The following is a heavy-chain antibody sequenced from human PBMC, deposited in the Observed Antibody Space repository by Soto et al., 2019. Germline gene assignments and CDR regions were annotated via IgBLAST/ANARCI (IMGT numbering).Heavy chain of an antibody. CDR2: IYNSGIT. V-gene: IGHV4-30-4*01. J-gene: IGHJ5*02. CDR1: CGSISSGDYS. CDR3: ARGVTVFGLVSRFWFDP. D-gene: IGHD3-3*01. Sequence: PSETLSLTCTVSCGSISSGDYSWSWVRQSPGKGLEWIGHIYNSGITYYNPSLKSRVVISIDTSRNQFSLRLNSLTAADRAVYFCARGVTVFGLVSRFWFDPWGQEPWSPSPQ.